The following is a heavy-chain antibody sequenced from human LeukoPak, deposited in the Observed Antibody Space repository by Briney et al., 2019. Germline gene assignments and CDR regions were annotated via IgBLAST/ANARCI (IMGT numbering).Heavy chain of an antibody. CDR3: ARDQGFSYYYYYMDV. J-gene: IGHJ6*03. CDR2: IKEDGSEK. CDR1: GFTFRSYW. V-gene: IGHV3-7*01. Sequence: QPGGSLRLSCAASGFTFRSYWMSWVRQAPGKGLEWVANIKEDGSEKYFVDSVKGRLTISRDNAKNSLYLQMNNLRAEDTAVYYCARDQGFSYYYYYMDVWGKGTTVTVSS. D-gene: IGHD3-3*01.